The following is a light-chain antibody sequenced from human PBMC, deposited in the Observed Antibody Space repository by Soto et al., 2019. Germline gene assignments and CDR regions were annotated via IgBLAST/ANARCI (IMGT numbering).Light chain of an antibody. Sequence: QSVLTQPPSASGTPGQRVTISCSGSRSNIGNNAVSWYQQLPGTAPKLLFYNNNQRPSGVPDRFSGYKSGTSASLAISGLQSEDEADYYCAAWDDSLNARGVFGGATKLPVL. CDR2: NNN. V-gene: IGLV1-44*01. CDR3: AAWDDSLNARGV. CDR1: RSNIGNNA. J-gene: IGLJ3*02.